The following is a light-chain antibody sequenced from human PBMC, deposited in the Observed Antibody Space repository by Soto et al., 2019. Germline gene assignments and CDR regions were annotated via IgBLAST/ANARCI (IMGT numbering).Light chain of an antibody. CDR1: QDISSY. Sequence: DIQITQSPSSLSASLGDRVTITCRANQDISSYLIWYQHKLGQAPKLLIHAASTLASGVPSRFSGSESGTDFTLIISGLEHEDSATYYCQQSYKTPWTFGQGTKVEIK. V-gene: IGKV1-39*01. CDR3: QQSYKTPWT. CDR2: AAS. J-gene: IGKJ1*01.